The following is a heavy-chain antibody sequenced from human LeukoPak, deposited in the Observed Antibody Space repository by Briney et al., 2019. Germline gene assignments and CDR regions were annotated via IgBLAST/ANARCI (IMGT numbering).Heavy chain of an antibody. D-gene: IGHD2-15*01. Sequence: GGSLRLSCAASGATFSSNTMHWVRQAPGKGLEWVSAISGSGGSTYYADSVKGRFTISRDNSKNTLYLQMNSLRAEDTAVYYCAKDRGGFLFHFDYWGQGTLVTVSS. CDR2: ISGSGGST. CDR3: AKDRGGFLFHFDY. CDR1: GATFSSNT. J-gene: IGHJ4*02. V-gene: IGHV3-23*01.